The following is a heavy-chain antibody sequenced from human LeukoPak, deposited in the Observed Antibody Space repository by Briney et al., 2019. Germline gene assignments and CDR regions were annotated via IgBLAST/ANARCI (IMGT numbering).Heavy chain of an antibody. CDR2: IYSGGST. V-gene: IGHV3-53*01. CDR1: GFTFNEYT. Sequence: PGGSLRLSCAASGFTFNEYTLNWVRQAPGKGLEWVSVIYSGGSTYYADSVKGRFTISRDNSKNTLYLQMNSLRAEDTAVYYCAPFFPRNYDSRGYINLWGQGPRVTVSS. CDR3: APFFPRNYDSRGYINL. D-gene: IGHD3-22*01. J-gene: IGHJ4*02.